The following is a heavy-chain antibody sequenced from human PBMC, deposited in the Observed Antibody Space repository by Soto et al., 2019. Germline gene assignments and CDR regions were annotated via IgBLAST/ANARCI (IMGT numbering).Heavy chain of an antibody. CDR3: ARDQNGSPHFHY. V-gene: IGHV4-59*01. J-gene: IGHJ4*02. D-gene: IGHD1-26*01. CDR2: LFHSGST. CDR1: GAAISSYY. Sequence: QVQLEAWGPGLVKPSETLSITCTVSGAAISSYYLRWIRQPPGKGLEWVGFLFHSGSTNGNPSLQKRVPFSVDTSKNQFKLKPSSMTAADTAVYSCARDQNGSPHFHYWGQGILIIVSS.